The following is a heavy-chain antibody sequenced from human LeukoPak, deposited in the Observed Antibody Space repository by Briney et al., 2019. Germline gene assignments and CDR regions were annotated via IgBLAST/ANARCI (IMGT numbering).Heavy chain of an antibody. CDR2: ISSSGSAI. CDR1: GFTFSDYY. V-gene: IGHV3-11*01. J-gene: IGHJ6*02. CDR3: ARDCSGGSCYYGMDV. Sequence: GGSLRLSCAASGFTFSDYYMSWIRQAPGKGLEWVSYISSSGSAIYYADSVKGRFTISRDNAKNSLYLQMNSLRAEDTAVYYCARDCSGGSCYYGMDVWGQGTTVTVSS. D-gene: IGHD2-15*01.